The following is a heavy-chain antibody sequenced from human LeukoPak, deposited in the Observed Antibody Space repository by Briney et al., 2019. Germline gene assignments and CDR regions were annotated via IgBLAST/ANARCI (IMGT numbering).Heavy chain of an antibody. CDR3: ARDIRSGWYIGGTATHYGMDV. CDR2: ISSSGSTI. CDR1: GFTFSDYY. D-gene: IGHD6-19*01. V-gene: IGHV3-11*01. J-gene: IGHJ6*02. Sequence: GGSLRLSCAASGFTFSDYYMSWIRQAPGKGLEWVSYISSSGSTIYYADSVKGRFTISRDNAKNSLYLQMSSLRAEDTAVYYCARDIRSGWYIGGTATHYGMDVWGQGTTVTVSS.